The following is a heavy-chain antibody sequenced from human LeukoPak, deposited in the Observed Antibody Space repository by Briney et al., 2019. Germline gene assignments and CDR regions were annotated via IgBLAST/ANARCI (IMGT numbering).Heavy chain of an antibody. V-gene: IGHV1-2*02. J-gene: IGHJ4*02. CDR3: AKGGRYFDWSHGPLGY. CDR1: GYTFTGYY. Sequence: ASVKVSCKASGYTFTGYYMHWVRQAPGQGLEWMGWINPNSGGTNYAQRFQGRVTMTRDTSISTAYMELSRLRSDDTAVYYCAKGGRYFDWSHGPLGYWGQGTLVTVSS. D-gene: IGHD3-9*01. CDR2: INPNSGGT.